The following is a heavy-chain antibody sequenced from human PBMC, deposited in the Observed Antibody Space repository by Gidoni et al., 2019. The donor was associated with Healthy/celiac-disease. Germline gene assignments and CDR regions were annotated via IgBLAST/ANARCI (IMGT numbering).Heavy chain of an antibody. CDR2: IIPIFGTA. D-gene: IGHD3-10*01. CDR3: ARSNLYYYGSGTPNWFDP. V-gene: IGHV1-69*01. Sequence: QVQLVQSGAGVKKPGSSVKVSCKASGGTFSSYAISWVRQAPGQGLEWMGGIIPIFGTANYAQKFQGRVTITADESTSTAYMELSSLRSEDTAVYYCARSNLYYYGSGTPNWFDPWGQGTLVTVSS. CDR1: GGTFSSYA. J-gene: IGHJ5*02.